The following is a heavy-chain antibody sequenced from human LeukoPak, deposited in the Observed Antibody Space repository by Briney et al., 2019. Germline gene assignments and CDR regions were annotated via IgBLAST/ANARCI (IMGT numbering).Heavy chain of an antibody. CDR3: ARDFPNWNYGSGGWFDP. Sequence: GASVKVSCKVSGYTLTELSMHWVRQAPGKGLEGMGGFDPEDGETIYAQKFKGRVTMTEDTSTATDYRELSSLRSEDTAVYYCARDFPNWNYGSGGWFDPWGQGTLVTVSS. J-gene: IGHJ5*02. CDR2: FDPEDGET. V-gene: IGHV1-24*01. D-gene: IGHD1-7*01. CDR1: GYTLTELS.